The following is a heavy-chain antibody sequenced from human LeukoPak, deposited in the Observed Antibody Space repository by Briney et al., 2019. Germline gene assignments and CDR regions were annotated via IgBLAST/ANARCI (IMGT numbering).Heavy chain of an antibody. CDR3: ARARYREINYAHAGGFCYMDV. Sequence: SETLSLTCTVSGGSLSPYYWSWIRQSPGKGLEWIGYISYSGSTNSHPSLKSRVTISVDMSKPQFYLELSSVTAADTAVYYCARARYREINYAHAGGFCYMDVWGKGTTVTVSS. CDR2: ISYSGST. CDR1: GGSLSPYY. V-gene: IGHV4-59*01. D-gene: IGHD1-26*01. J-gene: IGHJ6*03.